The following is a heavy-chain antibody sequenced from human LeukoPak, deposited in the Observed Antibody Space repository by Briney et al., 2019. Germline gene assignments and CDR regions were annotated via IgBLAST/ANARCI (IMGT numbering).Heavy chain of an antibody. CDR3: ASGYYDSSGYFVDY. Sequence: PSETLPLTCTVSGGSISSYYWSWIRQPAGKGLEWIGRIYTSGSTNYNPSLKSRVTMSVDTSKNQFSLKLSSVTAADTAVYYCASGYYDSSGYFVDYWGQGTLFTVSS. CDR2: IYTSGST. CDR1: GGSISSYY. D-gene: IGHD3-22*01. V-gene: IGHV4-4*07. J-gene: IGHJ4*02.